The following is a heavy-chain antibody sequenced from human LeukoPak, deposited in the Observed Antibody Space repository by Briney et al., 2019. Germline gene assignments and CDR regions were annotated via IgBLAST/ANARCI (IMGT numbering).Heavy chain of an antibody. Sequence: SETLSLTCTVSGDSISSSTNYWGWVRQPPGKGLECIGSIFHSGTTYYNPSLKSRVTISVDTSKNQFSLKLSSVTAADTAVYYCARHEEEDGYNAKTFDYWGQGTLVTVSS. CDR3: ARHEEEDGYNAKTFDY. J-gene: IGHJ4*02. CDR1: GDSISSSTNY. CDR2: IFHSGTT. V-gene: IGHV4-39*01. D-gene: IGHD5-24*01.